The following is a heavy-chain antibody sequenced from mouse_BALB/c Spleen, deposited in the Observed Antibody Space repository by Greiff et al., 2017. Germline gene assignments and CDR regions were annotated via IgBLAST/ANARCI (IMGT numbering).Heavy chain of an antibody. Sequence: QVQLKESGPGLVQPSQSLSITCTVSGFSLTSYGVHWVRQSPGKGLEWLGVIWSGGSTDYNAAFISRLSISKDNSKSQVFFKMNSLQANDTAIYYCSRNYGSSYVDAMDYWGQGTSVTVSS. J-gene: IGHJ4*01. CDR3: SRNYGSSYVDAMDY. V-gene: IGHV2-2*02. D-gene: IGHD1-1*01. CDR1: GFSLTSYG. CDR2: IWSGGST.